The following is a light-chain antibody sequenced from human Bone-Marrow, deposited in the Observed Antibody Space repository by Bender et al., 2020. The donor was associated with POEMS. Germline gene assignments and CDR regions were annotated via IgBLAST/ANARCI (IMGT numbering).Light chain of an antibody. CDR1: SGDVGRYDY. Sequence: QSALTQPASVSGAPGQSITISCTGTSGDVGRYDYVSWYQHHPGKAPKLMIYDVSYRPSGLSFRFTGSKSDNTASLTISGLQSEDEALYYCSSFTSGRTVLFGGGTQVTVL. CDR2: DVS. CDR3: SSFTSGRTVL. V-gene: IGLV2-14*03. J-gene: IGLJ2*01.